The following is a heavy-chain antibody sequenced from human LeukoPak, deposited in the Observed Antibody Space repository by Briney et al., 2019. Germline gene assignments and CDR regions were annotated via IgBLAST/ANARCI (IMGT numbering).Heavy chain of an antibody. D-gene: IGHD3-22*01. Sequence: SETLSLTCTVSGGSISSYYWSWIRQPPGKGLEWIGYMYYSGSTNYNPSLRSRVTISVDTSKNQFSLKLSSVTAADTAVYYCARDQTTAVRSSGPQRYYYGMDVWGQGTTVTVSS. CDR1: GGSISSYY. J-gene: IGHJ6*02. V-gene: IGHV4-59*12. CDR2: MYYSGST. CDR3: ARDQTTAVRSSGPQRYYYGMDV.